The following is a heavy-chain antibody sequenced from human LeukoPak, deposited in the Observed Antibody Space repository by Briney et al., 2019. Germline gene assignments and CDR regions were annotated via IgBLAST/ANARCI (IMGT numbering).Heavy chain of an antibody. J-gene: IGHJ5*02. V-gene: IGHV3-30*02. Sequence: GGSLRLSCAASGFSFSSYGMHWVRQAPGKGLEWVAFIRYDGSTKYYADSVKGRFTISRDNSKNTLYLQMNSLRAEDTAVYYCAKDNMYDSSDDRNWFDPCGHGTLVTVSS. CDR3: AKDNMYDSSDDRNWFDP. CDR2: IRYDGSTK. CDR1: GFSFSSYG. D-gene: IGHD3-22*01.